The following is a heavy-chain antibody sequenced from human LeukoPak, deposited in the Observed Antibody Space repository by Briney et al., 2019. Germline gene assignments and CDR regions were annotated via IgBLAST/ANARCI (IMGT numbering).Heavy chain of an antibody. D-gene: IGHD6-6*01. CDR2: INHSGST. Sequence: SETLSLTCAVYGGSFSGYYWSWIRQPPGKGLEWIGEINHSGSTNYNPSLKSRVTISVDTSKNQFSLKPSSVTAADTAVYYCAGAKARATYYYYYYGMDVWGQGTTVTVSS. J-gene: IGHJ6*02. CDR3: AGAKARATYYYYYYGMDV. V-gene: IGHV4-34*01. CDR1: GGSFSGYY.